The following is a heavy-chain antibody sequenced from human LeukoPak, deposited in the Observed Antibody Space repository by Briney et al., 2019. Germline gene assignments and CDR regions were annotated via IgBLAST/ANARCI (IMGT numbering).Heavy chain of an antibody. CDR1: GYTFTNYA. CDR2: INAGNGNT. V-gene: IGHV1-3*01. D-gene: IGHD5-18*01. J-gene: IGHJ6*02. Sequence: ASVKVSCKASGYTFTNYAMHWVRQAPGQRLEWMGWINAGNGNTKYSQKFQGRVTITRDTSASTAYMELSSLRSEDTAVYYCASLDTAMEYYYYGMDVWGQGTTVTVSS. CDR3: ASLDTAMEYYYYGMDV.